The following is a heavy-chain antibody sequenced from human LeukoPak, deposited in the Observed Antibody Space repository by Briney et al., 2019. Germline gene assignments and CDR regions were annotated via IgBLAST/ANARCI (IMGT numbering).Heavy chain of an antibody. D-gene: IGHD3-22*01. V-gene: IGHV3-53*01. CDR3: ARGIHDYDSSGSYYYYMDV. CDR1: GFTFSSYA. J-gene: IGHJ6*03. CDR2: IYSGGST. Sequence: GGSLRLSCAASGFTFSSYAMNWVRQAPGKGLEWVSVIYSGGSTYYADSVKGRFTISRDNSKNTLYLQMNSLRAEDTAVYYCARGIHDYDSSGSYYYYMDVWGKGTTVTVSS.